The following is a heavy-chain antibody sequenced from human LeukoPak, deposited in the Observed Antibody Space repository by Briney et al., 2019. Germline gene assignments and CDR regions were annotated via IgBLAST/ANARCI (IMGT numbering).Heavy chain of an antibody. Sequence: PGGSLRLSCAASGFTVSSNYMSWVRQAPGKGLEWVSVIYSGGSTYYADSVKGRFTFSRDNSKNTLYLQMNSLRAEDTAVYYCASGVDTAMVYYFDYWGQGTLVTVSS. D-gene: IGHD5-18*01. CDR1: GFTVSSNY. J-gene: IGHJ4*02. CDR3: ASGVDTAMVYYFDY. V-gene: IGHV3-53*01. CDR2: IYSGGST.